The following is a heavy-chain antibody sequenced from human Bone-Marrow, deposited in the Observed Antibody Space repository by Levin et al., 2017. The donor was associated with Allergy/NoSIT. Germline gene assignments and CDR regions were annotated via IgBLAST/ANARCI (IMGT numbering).Heavy chain of an antibody. CDR2: IRSKSYAETT. Sequence: GGSLRLSCKASGFTFSDYALSWFRQAPGKGLEWVALIRSKSYAETTNYAASVKGRFLISRYDSKNIAYLQMNSLKTEDTAVFYCARLLIADYYFDYWGQGALVTVSS. CDR3: ARLLIADYYFDY. D-gene: IGHD6-13*01. J-gene: IGHJ4*02. V-gene: IGHV3-49*03. CDR1: GFTFSDYA.